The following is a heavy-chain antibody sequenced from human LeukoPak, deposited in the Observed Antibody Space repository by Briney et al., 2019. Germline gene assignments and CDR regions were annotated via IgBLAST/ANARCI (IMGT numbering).Heavy chain of an antibody. CDR2: ISSSGDAT. J-gene: IGHJ4*02. CDR3: ARGTTDLDY. CDR1: GFTLNNYA. V-gene: IGHV3-23*01. Sequence: GGSLRLSCAASGFTLNNYAMNWVRQSPGKGLEWVSLISSSGDATYYADSVQGRFTISRDNSRNTLYLHIDSLRVEDTATYYCARGTTDLDYWGQGTRVIVSS. D-gene: IGHD1-14*01.